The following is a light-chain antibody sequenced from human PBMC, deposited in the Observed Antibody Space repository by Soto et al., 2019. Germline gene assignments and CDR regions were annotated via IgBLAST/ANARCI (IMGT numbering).Light chain of an antibody. V-gene: IGKV3-20*01. CDR1: QSVSSSN. CDR3: HQYDRSPRT. CDR2: GAS. Sequence: EIVLTQSPGTLSLSPGERATLSCRASQSVSSSNLAWYQQKPGQAPRLLMYGASSRATGIPDRFSGSGSGTDFTLTISRLEPEDSAVYYCHQYDRSPRTFGQGTKVEIK. J-gene: IGKJ1*01.